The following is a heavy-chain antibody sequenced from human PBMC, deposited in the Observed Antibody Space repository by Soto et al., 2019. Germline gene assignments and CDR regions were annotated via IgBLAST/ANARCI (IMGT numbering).Heavy chain of an antibody. CDR3: ERDRSMSATFDS. J-gene: IGHJ4*02. D-gene: IGHD1-26*01. CDR2: IYYTGGT. CDR1: GGSISSGRYY. Sequence: SETLSLTCTVSGGSISSGRYYWTWIRQLPGKGLEYIGYIYYTGGTYYNPSLKSRVTISVDTSKGQFSLNLGSVTAADTAVYYCERDRSMSATFDSWGQGSLVTVSS. V-gene: IGHV4-31*03.